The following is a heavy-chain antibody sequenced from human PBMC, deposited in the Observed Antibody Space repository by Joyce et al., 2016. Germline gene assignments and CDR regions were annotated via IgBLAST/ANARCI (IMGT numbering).Heavy chain of an antibody. Sequence: EVQLVESGGGLVQPGGSLRLSCAASGFIFSNYTMKWVRQGPGKGLEWVSNISRSSRTIYYADSVKGRFTISRDNAKNSLYLQMNSLRAEDTAVYYCARKKYYGSGSYYKYYYYAMDVWGQGTTVTVSS. V-gene: IGHV3-48*04. D-gene: IGHD3-10*01. CDR3: ARKKYYGSGSYYKYYYYAMDV. CDR2: ISRSSRTI. CDR1: GFIFSNYT. J-gene: IGHJ6*02.